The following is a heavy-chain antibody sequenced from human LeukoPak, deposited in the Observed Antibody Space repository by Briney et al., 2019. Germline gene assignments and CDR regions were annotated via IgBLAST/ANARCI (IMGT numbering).Heavy chain of an antibody. CDR3: ATHPPSQFYFDF. Sequence: SVKVSCKASRGTFSSYAISWVRQAPGQGLQWLGGINHIFGTASYAQKFQVRVTVIADESTSTAYMELTSLTSEDTAVYYCATHPPSQFYFDFWGQGTLVTVSS. CDR2: INHIFGTA. V-gene: IGHV1-69*13. J-gene: IGHJ4*02. CDR1: RGTFSSYA. D-gene: IGHD5-24*01.